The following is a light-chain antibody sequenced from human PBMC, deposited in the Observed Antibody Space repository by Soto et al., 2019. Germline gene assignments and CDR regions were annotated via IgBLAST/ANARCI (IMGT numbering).Light chain of an antibody. V-gene: IGLV2-8*01. Sequence: QSVLTQPPSASGSPGQSVTIPCTGTKNDIGVYDFVSWYQHHPGKAPRLIIYDVTKRPSGVPDRFSGSKSANTASLTVSGLQAEDEADYYCMCYSGGTNWVFGGGTKVTVL. CDR1: KNDIGVYDF. CDR3: MCYSGGTNWV. CDR2: DVT. J-gene: IGLJ3*02.